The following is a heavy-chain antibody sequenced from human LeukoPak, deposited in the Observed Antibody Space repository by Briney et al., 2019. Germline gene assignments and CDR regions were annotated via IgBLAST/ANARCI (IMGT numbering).Heavy chain of an antibody. V-gene: IGHV4-38-2*02. CDR3: ARDSGKGYSSSWCFGRCGRFDP. CDR2: IYHSGST. J-gene: IGHJ5*02. Sequence: PSETLSLTCTVSGYSISSGYYWGWIRQPPGKGLEWIGSIYHSGSTYYNPSLKSRVTISVDTSKNQFSLKLSSVTAADTAVYYCARDSGKGYSSSWCFGRCGRFDPWGQGTLVTVSS. CDR1: GYSISSGYY. D-gene: IGHD6-13*01.